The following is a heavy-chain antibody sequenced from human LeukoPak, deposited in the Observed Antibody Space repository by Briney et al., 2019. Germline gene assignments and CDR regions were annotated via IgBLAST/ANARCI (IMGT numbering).Heavy chain of an antibody. J-gene: IGHJ6*04. CDR1: GGSFSGYY. CDR3: ARGYYGKDV. V-gene: IGHV4-34*01. CDR2: INHSGST. Sequence: PSETLSLTCAVYGGSFSGYYWSWIRQPPGKGLEWIGEINHSGSTNYNPSLKSRVIISVDTSKNQFSLKLSSVTAADTAVYYCARGYYGKDVWGKGTTVTVSS.